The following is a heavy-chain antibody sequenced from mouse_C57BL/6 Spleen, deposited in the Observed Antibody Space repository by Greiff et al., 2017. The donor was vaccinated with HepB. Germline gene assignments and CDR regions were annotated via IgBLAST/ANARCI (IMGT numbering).Heavy chain of an antibody. CDR1: GFTFSSYG. D-gene: IGHD3-2*02. V-gene: IGHV5-6*01. CDR2: ISSGGSYT. J-gene: IGHJ4*01. CDR3: ARPETAQATFYYAMDY. Sequence: EVKLVESGGDLVKPGGSLKLSCAASGFTFSSYGMSWVRQTPDKRLEWVATISSGGSYTYYPDSVKGRFTISRDNAKNTLYLQMSSLKSEDTAMYYCARPETAQATFYYAMDYWGQGTSVTVSS.